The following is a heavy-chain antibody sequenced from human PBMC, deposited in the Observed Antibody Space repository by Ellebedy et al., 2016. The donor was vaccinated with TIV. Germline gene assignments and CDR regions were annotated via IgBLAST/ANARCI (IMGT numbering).Heavy chain of an antibody. CDR1: GGSFSGYY. V-gene: IGHV4-34*01. CDR2: INQSGRT. Sequence: SETLSLTCAVYGGSFSGYYWSWIRQPPGKGLEWIGEINQSGRTNYNPSLDKGRVTISVDTSKNQFSLRLSSVTAADTAVYYCAEGRSGWYYFDYWGQGTPVTSPQ. D-gene: IGHD6-19*01. J-gene: IGHJ4*02. CDR3: AEGRSGWYYFDY.